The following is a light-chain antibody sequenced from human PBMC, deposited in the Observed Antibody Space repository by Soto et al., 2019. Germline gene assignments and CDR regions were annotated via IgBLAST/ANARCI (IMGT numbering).Light chain of an antibody. J-gene: IGKJ4*01. CDR1: QSVRSSH. CDR2: GES. Sequence: EIVLTQSPGTLSLSPVERATLSCRTSQSVRSSHLAWYQQKPGQAPRILIYGESSRATGIPDRLSGSGSGTDFNLTISRLEPEDFAVYHCQKYSSSPLTCGGGTKVDIK. V-gene: IGKV3-20*01. CDR3: QKYSSSPLT.